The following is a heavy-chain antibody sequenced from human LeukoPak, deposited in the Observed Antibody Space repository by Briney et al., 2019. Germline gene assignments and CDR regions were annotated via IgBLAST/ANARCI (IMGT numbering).Heavy chain of an antibody. V-gene: IGHV1-24*01. CDR3: ATGPGYCSSTSCYAYLH. CDR1: GYTLTELS. CDR2: FDPEDGET. Sequence: ASVKVSCKVSGYTLTELSMHWVRQAPGKGLEWMGGFDPEDGETIHAQKFQGRVTMTEDTSTDTAYMELSSLRSEDTAVYYCATGPGYCSSTSCYAYLHWGQGTLVTVSS. D-gene: IGHD2-2*01. J-gene: IGHJ4*02.